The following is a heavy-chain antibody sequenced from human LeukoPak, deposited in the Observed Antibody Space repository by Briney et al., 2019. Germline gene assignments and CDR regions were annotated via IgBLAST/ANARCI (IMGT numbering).Heavy chain of an antibody. V-gene: IGHV3-23*01. J-gene: IGHJ4*02. CDR2: ISSRGGST. Sequence: PGGSLRLSCAASGFTFSNAWMSWVRQAPGKGLEWVSGISSRGGSTYYGDSVKGRFTISRDNSKNMLYMQMNSLRAEDTAVYYCAKDRGNYPGDYFDYWGQGTLVTVSS. CDR3: AKDRGNYPGDYFDY. D-gene: IGHD5-24*01. CDR1: GFTFSNAW.